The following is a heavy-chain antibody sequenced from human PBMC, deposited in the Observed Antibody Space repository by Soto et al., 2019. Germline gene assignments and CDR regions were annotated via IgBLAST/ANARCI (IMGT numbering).Heavy chain of an antibody. V-gene: IGHV3-23*01. D-gene: IGHD6-19*01. CDR1: GFTFSSYA. Sequence: EVQLSESGGGLVQPGRSLRLSCAASGFTFSSYAMNWVRQAPGKGLEWVSAMSGTGGSTYYADSVKGRFTISRDNSKNTLFLQMNRLRVEDTAVFYCAKAGFSSGWSPSYFDYWGQGTLVTVSS. J-gene: IGHJ4*02. CDR3: AKAGFSSGWSPSYFDY. CDR2: MSGTGGST.